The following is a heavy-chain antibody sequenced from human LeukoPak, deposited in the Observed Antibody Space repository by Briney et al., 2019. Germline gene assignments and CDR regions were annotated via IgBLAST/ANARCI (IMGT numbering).Heavy chain of an antibody. CDR2: IYPGDSDT. J-gene: IGHJ3*02. D-gene: IGHD6-6*01. CDR1: GYSFTSYW. Sequence: GXXXKISCKGSGYSFTSYWIGWVRQMPGKGLEWMGIIYPGDSDTRYSSSFQGQVTISADKSISTAYLQWSSLKASDTAMYYCARPPKSSSDAFDIWGQGTMVTVSS. V-gene: IGHV5-51*01. CDR3: ARPPKSSSDAFDI.